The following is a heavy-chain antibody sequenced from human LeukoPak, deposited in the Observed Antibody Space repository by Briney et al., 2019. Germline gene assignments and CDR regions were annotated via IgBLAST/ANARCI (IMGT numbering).Heavy chain of an antibody. Sequence: PSETLSLTCAVYGGSFSGYYWSWIRQPPEKGLEWIGEINHSGSTNYNPSLKSRVTISVDTSKNQFSLKLSSVTAADTAVYYCAREGYYYGSGSYYPAHFDYWGQGTLVTVSS. CDR2: INHSGST. CDR3: AREGYYYGSGSYYPAHFDY. J-gene: IGHJ4*02. V-gene: IGHV4-34*01. CDR1: GGSFSGYY. D-gene: IGHD3-10*01.